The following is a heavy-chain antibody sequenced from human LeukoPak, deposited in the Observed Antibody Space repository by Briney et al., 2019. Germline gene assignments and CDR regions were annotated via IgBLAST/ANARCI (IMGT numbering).Heavy chain of an antibody. CDR1: GFTFRSYE. CDR2: ISSSGSTI. Sequence: GGSLRLSCAASGFTFRSYEMNWVRQAPGKGLEWVSYISSSGSTIFYADSVKGRFTISRDNAKNSLYLQMNSLRAEDTAVYYCARDLEYTTSSGDDWGQPTLVIVSS. CDR3: ARDLEYTTSSGDD. D-gene: IGHD6-6*01. V-gene: IGHV3-48*03. J-gene: IGHJ4*02.